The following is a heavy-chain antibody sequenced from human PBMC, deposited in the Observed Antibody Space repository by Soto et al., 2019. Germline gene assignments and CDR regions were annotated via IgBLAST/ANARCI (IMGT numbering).Heavy chain of an antibody. CDR2: IIPILGIA. CDR1: GGTFSIYT. V-gene: IGHV1-69*04. J-gene: IGHJ6*04. CDR3: ARDRSGDFWSGYYTGAGDSMDV. D-gene: IGHD3-3*01. Sequence: ASVKVSCKASGGTFSIYTIIWVRQAPGQGLEWMGRIIPILGIANYAQKFQGRVTITADKSTSTAYMELSSLRSEDTAVYYCARDRSGDFWSGYYTGAGDSMDVWGKGTTVTVSS.